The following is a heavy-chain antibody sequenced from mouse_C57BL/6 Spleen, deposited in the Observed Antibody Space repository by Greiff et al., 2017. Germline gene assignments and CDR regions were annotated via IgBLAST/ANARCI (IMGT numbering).Heavy chain of an antibody. CDR2: ISYDGSN. Sequence: VQLKESGPGLVKPSQSLSLTCSVTGYSITSGYYWNWIRQFPGNKLEWMGYISYDGSNNYNPSLKNRISITRDTSKNQFFLKLNSVTTEDTATYYCAIYYSNYFDYWGQGTTLTVSS. J-gene: IGHJ2*01. CDR1: GYSITSGYY. D-gene: IGHD2-5*01. CDR3: AIYYSNYFDY. V-gene: IGHV3-6*01.